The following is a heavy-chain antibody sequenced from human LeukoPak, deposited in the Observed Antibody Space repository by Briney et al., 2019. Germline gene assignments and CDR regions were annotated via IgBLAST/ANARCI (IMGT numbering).Heavy chain of an antibody. CDR2: INNSGST. CDR3: ARGDYYDSSGYYPPKYFDY. J-gene: IGHJ4*02. Sequence: TSETLSLTCAVYGGSFSGYYWSWIRQPPGKGLEWIGEINNSGSTNYNPSLKSRVTISVDTSKNQFSLKLSSVTAADTAVYYCARGDYYDSSGYYPPKYFDYWGQGTLVTVSS. V-gene: IGHV4-34*01. D-gene: IGHD3-22*01. CDR1: GGSFSGYY.